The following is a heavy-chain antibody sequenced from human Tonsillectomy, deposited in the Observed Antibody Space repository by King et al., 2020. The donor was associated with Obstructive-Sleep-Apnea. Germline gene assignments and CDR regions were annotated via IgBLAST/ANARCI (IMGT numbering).Heavy chain of an antibody. CDR1: GGSISSSNYY. J-gene: IGHJ4*02. CDR3: ARTPRAVTGSHG. V-gene: IGHV4-39*07. CDR2: MYYSGST. Sequence: QLQESGPGLVKPSETLSLTCTVSGGSISSSNYYWGWIRQPPGKGLEWIGRMYYSGSTYYNPSLKSRVTVSVDTSKNQFSLKLSSVTAADTAVYYWARTPRAVTGSHGWGQGTLVTVSS. D-gene: IGHD4-11*01.